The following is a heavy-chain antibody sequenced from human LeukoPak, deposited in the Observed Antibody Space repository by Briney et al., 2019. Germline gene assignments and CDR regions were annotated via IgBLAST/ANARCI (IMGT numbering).Heavy chain of an antibody. CDR3: ARRGNDYVWGSYRGSLGF. J-gene: IGHJ4*02. V-gene: IGHV4-38-2*01. CDR1: GYSISSGFY. D-gene: IGHD3-16*02. CDR2: IHHSGST. Sequence: PSETLSLTCAVSGYSISSGFYWCWIRQPPGKGLEWIGRIHHSGSTYYNPSLKSRATMSVDTSKNQFSLKLSSVTAADTAVYYCARRGNDYVWGSYRGSLGFWGQGALVTVSP.